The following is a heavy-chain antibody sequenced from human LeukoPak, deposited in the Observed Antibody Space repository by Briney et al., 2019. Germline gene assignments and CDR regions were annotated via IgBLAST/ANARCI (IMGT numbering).Heavy chain of an antibody. CDR3: ARDNGLYGDYYYYYGMDV. V-gene: IGHV3-30*03. D-gene: IGHD4-17*01. CDR2: ISYDGSNK. Sequence: PGGSLTLSCAASGFTFSSYGMHWVRQAPGKGLEWVAVISYDGSNKYYADSVKGRFTISRDNSKNTLYLQMNSLRAEDTAVYYCARDNGLYGDYYYYYGMDVWGQGTMVTVSS. CDR1: GFTFSSYG. J-gene: IGHJ6*02.